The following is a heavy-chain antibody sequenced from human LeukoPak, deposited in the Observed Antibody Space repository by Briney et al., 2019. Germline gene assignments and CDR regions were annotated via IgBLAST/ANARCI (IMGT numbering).Heavy chain of an antibody. D-gene: IGHD3-3*01. CDR2: ISVYNGNT. J-gene: IGHJ6*03. CDR3: ARQLWSGYLGPYYYYMDV. CDR1: GYTFTSYG. Sequence: ASVKVPCKASGYTFTSYGITWLRQAPGQGLEWMGWISVYNGNTNYAQKFQGRVTITADESTSTAYMELSSLRSEDTAVYYCARQLWSGYLGPYYYYMDVWGKGTTVTVSS. V-gene: IGHV1-18*01.